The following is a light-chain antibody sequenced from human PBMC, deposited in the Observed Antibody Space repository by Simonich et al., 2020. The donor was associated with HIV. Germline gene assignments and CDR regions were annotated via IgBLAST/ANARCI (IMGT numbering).Light chain of an antibody. Sequence: EIVMTQSPATLSVSPGERATLSCRASQSVRSNLAWYQQKPGQAPRLLIYGASTRATGIPSRFSGSGSGTDFTLTISSLQPEDFATYFCQQSYSTPWTFGQGTKVEIK. CDR1: QSVRSN. CDR2: GAS. CDR3: QQSYSTPWT. J-gene: IGKJ1*01. V-gene: IGKV3-15*01.